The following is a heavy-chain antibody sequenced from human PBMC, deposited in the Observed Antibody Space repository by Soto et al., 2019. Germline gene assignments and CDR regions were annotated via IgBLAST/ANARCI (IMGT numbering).Heavy chain of an antibody. V-gene: IGHV1-69*01. CDR1: GATFSTTV. CDR3: ARASPVICGGDPCYRLDSSFDS. J-gene: IGHJ5*01. CDR2: IIPLFGTP. Sequence: QVQLVQSGAEVRKPGSSLRVSCKSSGATFSTTVISWVRQAPGQGLEWMGGIIPLFGTPKYARKFQGRGSTTAYESTNTVYMELTSLRADDAAVYYCARASPVICGGDPCYRLDSSFDSWGEGSLVIVSS. D-gene: IGHD2-21*02.